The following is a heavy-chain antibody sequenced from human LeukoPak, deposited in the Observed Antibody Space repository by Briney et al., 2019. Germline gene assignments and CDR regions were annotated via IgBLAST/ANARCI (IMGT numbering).Heavy chain of an antibody. CDR3: ARISSSNWYNERGAFDV. CDR1: GVSISGNY. CDR2: IFYTGST. V-gene: IGHV4-59*01. J-gene: IGHJ3*01. D-gene: IGHD6-13*01. Sequence: SETLSLTCTVSGVSISGNYWSWIRQPPGKGLEWIGYIFYTGSTVYNPSLQSRVTILLDTSKNQFSLRLSSVSAADTAVYYCARISSSNWYNERGAFDVWGQGTMVTVSS.